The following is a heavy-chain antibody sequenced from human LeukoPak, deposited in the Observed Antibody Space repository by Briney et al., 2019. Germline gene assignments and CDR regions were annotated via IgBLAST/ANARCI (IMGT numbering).Heavy chain of an antibody. Sequence: ASVKVSCKASGYTFTAYYIHWVRQAPGQGLEWMGWINPNSGGTNYAQKFQGRVTMTRDTSISTAYMELNRLRSDDTAVYYCARDVETSGWYGYSGYWGQGSLVTVSS. J-gene: IGHJ4*02. CDR1: GYTFTAYY. CDR2: INPNSGGT. CDR3: ARDVETSGWYGYSGY. D-gene: IGHD6-19*01. V-gene: IGHV1-2*02.